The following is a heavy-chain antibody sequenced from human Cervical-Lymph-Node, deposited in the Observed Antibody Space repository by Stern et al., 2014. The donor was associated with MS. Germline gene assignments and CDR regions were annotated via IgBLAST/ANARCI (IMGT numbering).Heavy chain of an antibody. CDR3: AREMQLELGIDY. V-gene: IGHV3-33*01. Sequence: VQLVESGGGVVQPGRSLRLSCAASGFTFSSYGMHWVRQAPGKGLEWVAVIWYDGSNKYYADSVKGRFTISRDNSKNTLYLQMNSLRAEDTAVYYCAREMQLELGIDYWGQGTLVTVSS. D-gene: IGHD1-7*01. J-gene: IGHJ4*02. CDR2: IWYDGSNK. CDR1: GFTFSSYG.